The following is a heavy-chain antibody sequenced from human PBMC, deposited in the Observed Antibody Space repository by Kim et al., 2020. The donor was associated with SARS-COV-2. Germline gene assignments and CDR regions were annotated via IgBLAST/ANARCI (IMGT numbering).Heavy chain of an antibody. Sequence: SLTSRVTISVDTSKNQFSLKLSSVTAADTAVYYCARATYSYAPGYGWFDPWGQGTLVTVSS. D-gene: IGHD5-18*01. CDR3: ARATYSYAPGYGWFDP. V-gene: IGHV4-31*02. J-gene: IGHJ5*02.